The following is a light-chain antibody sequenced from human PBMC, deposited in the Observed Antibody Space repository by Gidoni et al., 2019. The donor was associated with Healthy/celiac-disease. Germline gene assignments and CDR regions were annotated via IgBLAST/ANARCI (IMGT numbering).Light chain of an antibody. J-gene: IGKJ2*01. CDR1: QDISNY. CDR2: DAS. V-gene: IGKV1-33*01. CDR3: QKYDNPPYT. Sequence: IQLTQSPSSLSASAGDRVTITCQSSQDISNYFNWYQPKPGKAPKLLIYDASNLETGFPSRFSGSGSGTDFTFTISSLQHEDMATYYCQKYDNPPYTFGQGTKMEIK.